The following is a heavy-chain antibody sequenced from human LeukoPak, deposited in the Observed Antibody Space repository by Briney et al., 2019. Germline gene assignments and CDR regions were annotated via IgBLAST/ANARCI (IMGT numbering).Heavy chain of an antibody. Sequence: GGSLRLSCAASGFTFSSYSMNWVRQAPGKGLEWISYISSHSSTMYYADSVKGRFTISRDNAKNSVYLQMNSLRAEDTAVYYCAREYDYYDSSGYLGYWGQGTLVTVSS. CDR2: ISSHSSTM. V-gene: IGHV3-48*01. D-gene: IGHD3-22*01. CDR3: AREYDYYDSSGYLGY. CDR1: GFTFSSYS. J-gene: IGHJ4*02.